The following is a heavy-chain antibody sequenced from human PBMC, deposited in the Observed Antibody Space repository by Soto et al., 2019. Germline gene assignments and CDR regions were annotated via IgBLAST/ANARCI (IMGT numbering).Heavy chain of an antibody. CDR2: ISYDGSNK. CDR3: AKDNPYYDFWSGYSPPPYYYYGMDV. J-gene: IGHJ6*02. V-gene: IGHV3-30*18. D-gene: IGHD3-3*01. Sequence: QVQLVESGGGVVQPGRSLRLSCAASGFTFSSYGMHWVRQAPGKGLEWVAVISYDGSNKYYADSVKGRFTISRDNSKNKLYLQMNRLRAEDTAVYYCAKDNPYYDFWSGYSPPPYYYYGMDVWGQGTTVTVSS. CDR1: GFTFSSYG.